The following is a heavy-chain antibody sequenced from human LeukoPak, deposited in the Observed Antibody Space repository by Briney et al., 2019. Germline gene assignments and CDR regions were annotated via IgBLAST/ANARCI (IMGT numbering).Heavy chain of an antibody. Sequence: PSETLSLTCAVYGGSFSGYYWSWIRQPPGTGLEWIGEISHSGSTNYNPSLKSRVTISADTSKNKFSVKLSCVTAADTAVYYCARGSGSYSYEDYWGQGTLVTVSS. V-gene: IGHV4-34*01. D-gene: IGHD1-26*01. CDR3: ARGSGSYSYEDY. CDR2: ISHSGST. CDR1: GGSFSGYY. J-gene: IGHJ4*02.